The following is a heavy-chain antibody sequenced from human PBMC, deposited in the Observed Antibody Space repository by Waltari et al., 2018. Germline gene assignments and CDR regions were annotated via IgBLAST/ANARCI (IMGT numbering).Heavy chain of an antibody. Sequence: EVHLVESGGGLLQPGGSLRLPCPASGFTCRVHWMHWVRRAPGKGLVWVSRINTDGTRTTYADSVKGRFTISRDNAKNMLYLEMNSLRAEDTAVYYCARVGEGEMATIAALDYWGQGTLVTVS. J-gene: IGHJ4*02. V-gene: IGHV3-74*01. CDR1: GFTCRVHW. CDR3: ARVGEGEMATIAALDY. CDR2: INTDGTRT. D-gene: IGHD5-12*01.